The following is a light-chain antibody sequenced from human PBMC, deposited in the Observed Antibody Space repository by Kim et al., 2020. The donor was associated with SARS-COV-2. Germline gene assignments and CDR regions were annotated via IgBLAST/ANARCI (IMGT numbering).Light chain of an antibody. V-gene: IGKV3-20*01. CDR1: QSVSTTY. J-gene: IGKJ1*01. CDR3: LQYSNSFWT. CDR2: GAS. Sequence: LTPGERATLFCSASQSVSTTYLAWYQQTPGQAPRLLIYGASSRATGIPDRFSGSGSGTDFTLTISRLEPEDFALYYCLQYSNSFWTFGQGTKLEI.